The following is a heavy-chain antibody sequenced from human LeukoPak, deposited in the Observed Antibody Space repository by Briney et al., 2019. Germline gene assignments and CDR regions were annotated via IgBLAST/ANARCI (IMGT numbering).Heavy chain of an antibody. J-gene: IGHJ4*02. V-gene: IGHV3-48*01. CDR2: IGISSSTI. CDR3: ARDSSGWYSPSDLTNDY. D-gene: IGHD6-19*01. CDR1: RFTFSTYT. Sequence: PGGSLRLSCAASRFTFSTYTMNWVRQAPGKGLEWLSYIGISSSTIYYADSVKGRFTISRDNAKNSLYLQMNSLRAEDTAVYYCARDSSGWYSPSDLTNDYWGQGTLVTVSS.